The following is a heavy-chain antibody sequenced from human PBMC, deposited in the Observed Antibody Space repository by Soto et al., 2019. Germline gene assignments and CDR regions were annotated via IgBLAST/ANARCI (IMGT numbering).Heavy chain of an antibody. Sequence: SVKVSCKASGGTFSSYAISWVRQAPGQGLEWMGGIIPIFGTANYAQKFQGRVTITADESTSTAYMELSSLRSEDTAVYYCARGMNYYDSSGYYGWGLDAFDIWGQGTMVT. V-gene: IGHV1-69*13. J-gene: IGHJ3*02. CDR2: IIPIFGTA. CDR1: GGTFSSYA. D-gene: IGHD3-22*01. CDR3: ARGMNYYDSSGYYGWGLDAFDI.